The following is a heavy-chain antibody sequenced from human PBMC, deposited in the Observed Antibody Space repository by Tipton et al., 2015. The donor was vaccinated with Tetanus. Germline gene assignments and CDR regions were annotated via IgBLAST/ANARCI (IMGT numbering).Heavy chain of an antibody. D-gene: IGHD2-21*01. Sequence: QLVQSGAEVKKPGASVKVSCKASGYTFTGYYIYWVRQAPGQGHEWMGWIDPNSGGTVYAQKFQGRVTMTRDTSISTAYMELRSLRSDDTAVYYCARDRGDFIYCGRDVWGPGPTVTVS. CDR2: IDPNSGGT. CDR3: ARDRGDFIYCGRDV. CDR1: GYTFTGYY. V-gene: IGHV1-2*02. J-gene: IGHJ6*02.